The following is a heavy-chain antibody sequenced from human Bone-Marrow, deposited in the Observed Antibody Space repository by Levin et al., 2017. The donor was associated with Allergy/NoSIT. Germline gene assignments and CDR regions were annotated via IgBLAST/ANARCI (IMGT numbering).Heavy chain of an antibody. CDR3: ALTYEYGDHDY. CDR2: FYFRTT. V-gene: IGHV4-59*01. J-gene: IGHJ4*02. CDR1: GVSINNYY. Sequence: TSETLSLTCTVSGVSINNYYCTWIRQPPGRGLEWVGHFYFRTTKYSPSLESRVSISVDRSKNQFSLKMKSVTAADTAVYYCALTYEYGDHDYWGQGTLLTVSS. D-gene: IGHD4-17*01.